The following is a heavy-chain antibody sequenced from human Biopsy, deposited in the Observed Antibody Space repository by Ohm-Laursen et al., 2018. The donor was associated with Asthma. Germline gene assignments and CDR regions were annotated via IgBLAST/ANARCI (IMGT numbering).Heavy chain of an antibody. D-gene: IGHD2-21*01. CDR1: GFTFSSYS. V-gene: IGHV3-64D*08. Sequence: SLRLSCAASGFTFSSYSMNWVRQAPGRGPEYVSQIATDGSNKFYADSVKGRFTVPRDNSKHTLYLHMTGLRADDTGVYYCVKDLSAGYYYFDDWGQGAQVTVSS. J-gene: IGHJ4*02. CDR3: VKDLSAGYYYFDD. CDR2: IATDGSNK.